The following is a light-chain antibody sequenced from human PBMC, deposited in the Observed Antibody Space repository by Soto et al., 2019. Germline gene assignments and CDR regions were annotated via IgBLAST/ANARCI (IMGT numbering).Light chain of an antibody. CDR3: QQYNNWPPT. Sequence: ERVMTQSPATLSVSPWERATLYCRASQSVSTNLAWYQQKPGQDPRLLIYGASTRATGIQARFSDSGSETEFTLTISSLQSEDFAVYFCQQYNNWPPTFGQGTRLEIK. CDR1: QSVSTN. J-gene: IGKJ5*01. CDR2: GAS. V-gene: IGKV3-15*01.